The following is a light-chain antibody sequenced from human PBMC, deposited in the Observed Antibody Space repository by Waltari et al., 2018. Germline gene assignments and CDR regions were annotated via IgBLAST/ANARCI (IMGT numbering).Light chain of an antibody. J-gene: IGLJ3*02. Sequence: SSELTQDPAVSVALGQTVRITCPGDSLSRYYASWYQQRPGQAPILVLYGQDNRPSGIPDRFSGATSGDTATLTISGAQAEDEADYYCLSRDTSSTRVFGGGTRLTV. V-gene: IGLV3-19*01. CDR2: GQD. CDR3: LSRDTSSTRV. CDR1: SLSRYY.